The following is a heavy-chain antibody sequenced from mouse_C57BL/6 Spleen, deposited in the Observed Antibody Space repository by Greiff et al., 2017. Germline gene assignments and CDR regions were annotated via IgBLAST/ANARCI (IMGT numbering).Heavy chain of an antibody. D-gene: IGHD1-1*01. CDR2: IYWDDDK. J-gene: IGHJ4*01. Sequence: QVTLKECGPGILQSSQTLSLTCSFSGFSLSTSGMGVSWIRQPSGKGLEWLAHIYWDDDKRYNPSLKSRLPISKDTSRNQVFLKITSVDTADAATYYCARRDYYYGSSYAMDYWGQGTSVTVSS. CDR3: ARRDYYYGSSYAMDY. V-gene: IGHV8-12*01. CDR1: GFSLSTSGMG.